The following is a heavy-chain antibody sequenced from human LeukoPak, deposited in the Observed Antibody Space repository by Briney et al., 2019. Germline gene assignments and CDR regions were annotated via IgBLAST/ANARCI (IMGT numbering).Heavy chain of an antibody. D-gene: IGHD5-12*01. Sequence: ASVKVSCKASGYTFTSYVMNWVRQAPGQGVEWMGWINTNTGNPTYSQGFTGRFVFSLDTSVSTAYLQISSLTAEDTAVYYCARLWRYSDYGDSDYWGRGTLVRVSS. J-gene: IGHJ4*02. V-gene: IGHV7-4-1*02. CDR1: GYTFTSYV. CDR2: INTNTGNP. CDR3: ARLWRYSDYGDSDY.